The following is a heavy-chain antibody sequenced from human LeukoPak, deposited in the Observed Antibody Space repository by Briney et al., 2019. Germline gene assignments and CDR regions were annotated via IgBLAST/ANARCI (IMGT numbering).Heavy chain of an antibody. V-gene: IGHV3-30-3*01. D-gene: IGHD2-2*01. J-gene: IGHJ4*02. CDR1: GFTFSSYA. CDR3: ARDGGDIVVVPAASHFDY. Sequence: GGSLRLSCAASGFTFSSYAMHWVRQAPGKGLEWVAVISYDGSNKYYADSVKGRFTISRDNSKNTLYLQMNSLRAEDTAVYYCARDGGDIVVVPAASHFDYWGQGTLVTVSS. CDR2: ISYDGSNK.